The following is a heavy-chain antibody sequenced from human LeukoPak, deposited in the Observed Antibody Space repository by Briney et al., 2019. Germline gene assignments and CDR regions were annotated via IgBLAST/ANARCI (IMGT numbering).Heavy chain of an antibody. CDR2: IYHSGST. CDR3: ATLTTVVTAYYFDY. V-gene: IGHV4-4*09. Sequence: SETLSLTCTVSGGSISGYYWSWIRQPPGKGLEWIGYIYHSGSTDYNPSLKSRVTISVDTSKSQFSLKLTSVTAADTAVYYCATLTTVVTAYYFDYWGQGTLVTVSS. D-gene: IGHD4-23*01. CDR1: GGSISGYY. J-gene: IGHJ4*02.